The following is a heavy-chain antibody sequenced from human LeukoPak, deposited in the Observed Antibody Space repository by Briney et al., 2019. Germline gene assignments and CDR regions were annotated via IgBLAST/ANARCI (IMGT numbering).Heavy chain of an antibody. CDR3: AAIGSGR. D-gene: IGHD6-25*01. V-gene: IGHV3-15*01. CDR2: IKTKADGGTT. CDR1: GSTFSNAW. J-gene: IGHJ6*02. Sequence: GGSLRLSCAASGSTFSNAWMSWVRQAPGKGLEWVGRIKTKADGGTTEYAAPVKGRFAISRDDSENTLYLQMNSLKTDDTAVYYCAAIGSGRWGQGTTVTVSS.